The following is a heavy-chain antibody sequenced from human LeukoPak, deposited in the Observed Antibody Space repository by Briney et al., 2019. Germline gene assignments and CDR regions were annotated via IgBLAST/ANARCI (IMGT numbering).Heavy chain of an antibody. V-gene: IGHV4-39*07. CDR3: ARGLVTTHNWFDP. D-gene: IGHD5-12*01. J-gene: IGHJ5*02. Sequence: KPSETLSLTCTVSGGSISSTTYYWGWIRQPPGKGLEWIGSIYYSGSTYYSPSLKSRVTISVNTSKKQFSLKLSSVTAADTAVYYCARGLVTTHNWFDPWGQGTLVTVSS. CDR1: GGSISSTTYY. CDR2: IYYSGST.